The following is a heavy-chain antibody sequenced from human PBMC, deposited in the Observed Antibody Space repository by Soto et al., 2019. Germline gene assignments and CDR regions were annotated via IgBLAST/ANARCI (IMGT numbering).Heavy chain of an antibody. CDR2: IWYDGSNK. D-gene: IGHD6-19*01. CDR1: GFTFSSYG. CDR3: ARDPHYIAVAGLDYYGMDV. Sequence: PGGSLRLSCAASGFTFSSYGMHWVRQAPGKGLEWVAVIWYDGSNKYYADSVKGRFTISRDNSKNTLYLQMNSLRAEDTAVYYCARDPHYIAVAGLDYYGMDVWGQGTTVTVSS. J-gene: IGHJ6*02. V-gene: IGHV3-33*01.